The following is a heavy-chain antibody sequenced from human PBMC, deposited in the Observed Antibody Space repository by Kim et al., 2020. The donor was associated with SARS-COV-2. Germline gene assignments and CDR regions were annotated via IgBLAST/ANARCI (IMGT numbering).Heavy chain of an antibody. V-gene: IGHV4-59*08. CDR1: GGSISSYY. CDR2: IYYSGST. J-gene: IGHJ4*02. CDR3: ARHDYYGSGSYYTPYTYYLDY. Sequence: SETLSLTCTVSGGSISSYYWSWIRQPPGRGLEWIGYIYYSGSTNYNPSLKSRVTISVDTSKNQFSLKLSSVTAADTAVYYCARHDYYGSGSYYTPYTYYLDYWGQGTLVTVSS. D-gene: IGHD3-10*01.